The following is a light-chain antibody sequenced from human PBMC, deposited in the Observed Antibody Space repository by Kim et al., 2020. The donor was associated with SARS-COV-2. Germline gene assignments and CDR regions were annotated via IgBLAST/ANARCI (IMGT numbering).Light chain of an antibody. CDR3: QSADSSGAYV. J-gene: IGLJ1*01. CDR2: KDT. V-gene: IGLV3-25*03. Sequence: SYELTQPPSVSVSPGQTARITCSGEALPKQYAYWYQQKPGQAPVMVIYKDTERPSGIPERFSGSSSGTTVTLTINGVQAEDEADYYCQSADSSGAYVFG. CDR1: ALPKQY.